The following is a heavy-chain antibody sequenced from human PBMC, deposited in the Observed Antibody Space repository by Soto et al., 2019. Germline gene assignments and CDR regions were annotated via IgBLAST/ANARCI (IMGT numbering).Heavy chain of an antibody. CDR3: TADIPNISANYGMDV. Sequence: GGSLILYYAASGLICINSWIHWVRQTQGKGLEWVGRIKTKIEGGTTNYAAPVKGRFTVSGDDSKNTVYLHMNSLRTEDTAVYYCTADIPNISANYGMDVWGQGTTVTVSS. CDR2: IKTKIEGGTT. V-gene: IGHV3-15*07. D-gene: IGHD6-25*01. CDR1: GLICINSW. J-gene: IGHJ6*02.